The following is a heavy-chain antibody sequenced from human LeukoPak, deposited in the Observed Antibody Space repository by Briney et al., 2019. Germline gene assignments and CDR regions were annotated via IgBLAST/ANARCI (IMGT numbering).Heavy chain of an antibody. J-gene: IGHJ4*02. CDR3: AKRGIPSYSSGYYYFDY. D-gene: IGHD6-19*01. CDR1: GFTFSSYA. V-gene: IGHV3-23*01. CDR2: ISGSGGST. Sequence: AGGSLRLSCAASGFTFSSYAMSLVRQAPGKGLEWVSAISGSGGSTYYADSVKGRFTISRDNSKNTLYLQMNSLRAEDTAVYYCAKRGIPSYSSGYYYFDYWGQGTLVTVSS.